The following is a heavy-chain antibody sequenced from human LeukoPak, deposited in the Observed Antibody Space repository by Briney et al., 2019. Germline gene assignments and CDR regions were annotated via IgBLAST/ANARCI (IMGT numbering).Heavy chain of an antibody. CDR2: ISSSSSRI. V-gene: IGHV3-21*01. Sequence: GGSLRLSCAASEFTFSSYTLNWVRQAPGKGLEWVSSISSSSSRIYYADSVKGRFIVSRDNAKSSLFLQMNSLRAEDTAVYYCARVKEYDDSTYSPTDYFQHWGQGTLDTVSS. CDR3: ARVKEYDDSTYSPTDYFQH. D-gene: IGHD3-22*01. J-gene: IGHJ1*01. CDR1: EFTFSSYT.